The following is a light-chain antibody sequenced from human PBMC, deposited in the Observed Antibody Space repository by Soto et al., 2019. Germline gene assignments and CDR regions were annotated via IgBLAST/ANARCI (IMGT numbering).Light chain of an antibody. CDR2: DGT. CDR3: CSYATSISDV. CDR1: SIYVGTYNL. J-gene: IGLJ1*01. Sequence: QSVLTQPASVSGSPGQSITISCTGTSIYVGTYNLVSWYQHHPGKAPKLLIYDGTKRPSGVSNRFSGSKSGNTASLTISGLQDEDDPHYYCCSYATSISDVFGTGTNSTDL. V-gene: IGLV2-23*01.